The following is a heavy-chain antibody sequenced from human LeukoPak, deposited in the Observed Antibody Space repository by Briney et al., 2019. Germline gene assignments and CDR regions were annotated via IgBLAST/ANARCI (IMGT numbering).Heavy chain of an antibody. CDR3: AHRPAYCSGGSCYTDPFDY. CDR1: GFSLSTSGVG. D-gene: IGHD2-15*01. Sequence: SGPTLVKPTQTLTLTCTFSGFSLSTSGVGVGWIRQPPGKALEWLALIYWDDDKRYSPSLKSRLTITKDTSKNQVVLTMTNMDPVDTATYYCAHRPAYCSGGSCYTDPFDYWGQGTLVTVSS. CDR2: IYWDDDK. V-gene: IGHV2-5*02. J-gene: IGHJ4*02.